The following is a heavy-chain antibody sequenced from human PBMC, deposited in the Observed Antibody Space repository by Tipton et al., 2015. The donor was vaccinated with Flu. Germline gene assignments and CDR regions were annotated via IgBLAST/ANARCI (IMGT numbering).Heavy chain of an antibody. CDR3: ARVGGSSYYYYGMDV. CDR2: IYYSGST. Sequence: TLSLTCTVSGGSISSYYWSWIRQPPGKGLEWIGYIYYSGSTNYNPSLKSRVTISVDTSKNQFSLKLSSVTAADTAVYYCARVGGSSYYYYGMDVWGQGTTVTV. CDR1: GGSISSYY. D-gene: IGHD1-26*01. V-gene: IGHV4-59*01. J-gene: IGHJ6*02.